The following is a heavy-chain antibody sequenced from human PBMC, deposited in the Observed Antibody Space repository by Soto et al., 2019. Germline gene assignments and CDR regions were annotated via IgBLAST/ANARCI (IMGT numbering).Heavy chain of an antibody. CDR3: AHKGPEDWPLDY. Sequence: QITLKESGPTLVRPTQTLTLTCAFSGFSLSTSGVGVGWIRQPPGKALECLAVLYWDDSKHYRPSLRSRPTITKDTSKNQEVLTMTNMDPMDTDTYYCAHKGPEDWPLDYWGQGTLVTVSS. J-gene: IGHJ4*02. D-gene: IGHD3-9*01. CDR1: GFSLSTSGVG. V-gene: IGHV2-5*02. CDR2: LYWDDSK.